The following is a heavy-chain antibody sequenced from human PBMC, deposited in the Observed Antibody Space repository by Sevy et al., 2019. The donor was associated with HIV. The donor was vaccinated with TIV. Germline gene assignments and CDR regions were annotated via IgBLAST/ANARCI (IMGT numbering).Heavy chain of an antibody. CDR3: ARCPGHYSIDY. CDR2: IGTAAGVT. D-gene: IGHD2-21*01. V-gene: IGHV3-48*02. Sequence: GGSLRLSCAASGFTFNTYSLIWVRQTPGKGLEWLSFIGTAAGVTYYADSVKGRFTNSRDNAKNSLYLQMNSLRDEDTAVYYCARCPGHYSIDYWGQGTLVTVSS. CDR1: GFTFNTYS. J-gene: IGHJ4*02.